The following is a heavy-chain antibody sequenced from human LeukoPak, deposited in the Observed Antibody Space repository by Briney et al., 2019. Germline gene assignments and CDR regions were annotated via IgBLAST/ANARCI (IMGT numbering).Heavy chain of an antibody. V-gene: IGHV4-59*01. J-gene: IGHJ6*03. Sequence: SETLSLTCTVSGGSISSYYWSWIRQPPGKGLEWIGYIYYSGSTNYKSSLKSRVTISVDTSKKKFSLKLSSVTAADTAVYYCARETSQKGAHYMDVWGKGTTITISS. CDR2: IYYSGST. CDR3: ARETSQKGAHYMDV. D-gene: IGHD3-16*01. CDR1: GGSISSYY.